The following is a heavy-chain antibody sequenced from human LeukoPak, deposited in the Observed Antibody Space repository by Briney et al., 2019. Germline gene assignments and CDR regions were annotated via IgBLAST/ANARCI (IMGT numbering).Heavy chain of an antibody. Sequence: ASVKVSCKASGGTFSSYAISWVRQAPGQGLEWMGRIIPIFGTADYAQKFQGRVTITTDESTSTAYTELSSLRSEDTAVYYCAREKTSGYSSSYFDYWGQGTLVTVSS. D-gene: IGHD5-18*01. V-gene: IGHV1-69*05. CDR1: GGTFSSYA. CDR2: IIPIFGTA. CDR3: AREKTSGYSSSYFDY. J-gene: IGHJ4*02.